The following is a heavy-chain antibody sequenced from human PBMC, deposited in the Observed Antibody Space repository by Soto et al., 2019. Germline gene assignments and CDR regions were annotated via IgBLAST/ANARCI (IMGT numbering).Heavy chain of an antibody. Sequence: QVQLQESGPGLVKPSETLSLTCSVSGGSISSYYWSWIRQPPGKGLEWIGYIYNSGSTNYNPSLKSRVTISLDTSKNQFSLKLSSVTAADTAVYSCAGSPVQNFYYMDVWGKGTTVSVS. CDR1: GGSISSYY. J-gene: IGHJ6*03. D-gene: IGHD1-1*01. V-gene: IGHV4-59*01. CDR3: AGSPVQNFYYMDV. CDR2: IYNSGST.